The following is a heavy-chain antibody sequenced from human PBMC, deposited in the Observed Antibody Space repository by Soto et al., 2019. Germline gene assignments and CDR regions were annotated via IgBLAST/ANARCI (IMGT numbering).Heavy chain of an antibody. J-gene: IGHJ6*02. CDR2: ISSSSSYI. Sequence: EVQLVESGGGLVKPGGSLRLSCAASGFTFSSYSMNWVRQAPGKGLEWVSSISSSSSYIYYADSVKGRFTISRDNAKNSLYLQMNSLRAADTAVYYCARGERGGDSWAPYYYYGMDVRVQGTTVTVSS. CDR3: ARGERGGDSWAPYYYYGMDV. CDR1: GFTFSSYS. V-gene: IGHV3-21*01. D-gene: IGHD2-21*02.